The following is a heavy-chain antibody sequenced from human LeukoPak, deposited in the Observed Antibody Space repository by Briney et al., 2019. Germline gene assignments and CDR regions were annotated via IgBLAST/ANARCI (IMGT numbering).Heavy chain of an antibody. V-gene: IGHV4-59*01. D-gene: IGHD5-18*01. CDR3: ARVDTAMAFDY. J-gene: IGHJ4*02. Sequence: SETLSLTCTVSGGSISSYYWSWIRQPPGKGLEWIGYIYYSGSTNYNPSLKSRVTISVDTSKNQLSLKLSSVTAADTAVYYCARVDTAMAFDYWGQGTLVTVSS. CDR1: GGSISSYY. CDR2: IYYSGST.